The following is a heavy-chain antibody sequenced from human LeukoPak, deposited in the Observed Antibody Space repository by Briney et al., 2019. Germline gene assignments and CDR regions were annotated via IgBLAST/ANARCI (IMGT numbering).Heavy chain of an antibody. CDR2: INPNKTGA. CDR1: GYTFTDFY. V-gene: IGHV1-2*02. J-gene: IGHJ6*02. Sequence: ASVKVSCKASGYTFTDFYIHWVRQAPGQALEWVGWINPNKTGANYAQKFQGRVTMTRDTSINTAYLELSRLRSDDTAVYYCARVLDFWSGYPPYYYYGMDVWGQGTTVTVSS. D-gene: IGHD3-3*01. CDR3: ARVLDFWSGYPPYYYYGMDV.